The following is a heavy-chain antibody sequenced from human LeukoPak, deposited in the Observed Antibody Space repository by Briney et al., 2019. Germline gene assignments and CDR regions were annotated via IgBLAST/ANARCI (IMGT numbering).Heavy chain of an antibody. CDR2: IYGADAA. CDR3: VTSTGQQYIPYYY. J-gene: IGHJ4*02. CDR1: GFNVRSNY. V-gene: IGHV3-66*02. D-gene: IGHD6-13*01. Sequence: GGSLRLSCAASGFNVRSNYMNWIRQAPGKGLEWVSLIYGADAAYYAESVRGRFMISRDNLKNTLFLQMNSLRVEDTAVYYCVTSTGQQYIPYYYWGQGTHVTVSS.